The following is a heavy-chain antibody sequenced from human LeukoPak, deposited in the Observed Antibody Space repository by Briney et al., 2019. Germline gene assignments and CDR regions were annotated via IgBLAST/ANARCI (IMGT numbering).Heavy chain of an antibody. V-gene: IGHV1-46*01. D-gene: IGHD4-17*01. CDR3: AILTTDENEDFDY. Sequence: ASMKVSCKASGYTFTSYYMHWVRHPPGQGLEWMGIINPSGGSTSYAQKFQGRVTMTRDTFTSTVYMELSSLRSEDTAVYYCAILTTDENEDFDYWGQGTLVTVSS. J-gene: IGHJ4*02. CDR1: GYTFTSYY. CDR2: INPSGGST.